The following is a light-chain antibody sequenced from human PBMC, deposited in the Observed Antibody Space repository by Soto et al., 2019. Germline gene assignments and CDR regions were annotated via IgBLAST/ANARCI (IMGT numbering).Light chain of an antibody. CDR2: GAS. Sequence: EIVLTQSPGTLSLSPGGRATRSCRASQSVSSNYLTWYQQKPGQAPRLLIYGASSRATGIPDRFSGSGSGTEFSLTISSLQSEDFALYYCQQYNDWPLTFGGGTEVDIK. V-gene: IGKV3-20*01. CDR3: QQYNDWPLT. J-gene: IGKJ4*01. CDR1: QSVSSNY.